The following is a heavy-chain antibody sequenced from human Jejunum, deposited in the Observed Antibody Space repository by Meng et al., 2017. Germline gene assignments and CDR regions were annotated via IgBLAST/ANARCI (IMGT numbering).Heavy chain of an antibody. Sequence: GGSLRLSCVGSGFKFNSYAMSWVRQAPGKGLEWVATFSGGIGTTYEADSVRGRFTIYRDKSESTLHLQMDSLRAEDTAVYFCAKATASTCSGVNCYYFDYWGHGTPVTSPQ. CDR3: AKATASTCSGVNCYYFDY. D-gene: IGHD2-15*01. J-gene: IGHJ4*01. CDR2: FSGGIGTT. CDR1: GFKFNSYA. V-gene: IGHV3-23*01.